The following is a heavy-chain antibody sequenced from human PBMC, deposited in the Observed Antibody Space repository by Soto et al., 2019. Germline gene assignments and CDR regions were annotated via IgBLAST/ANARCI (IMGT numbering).Heavy chain of an antibody. J-gene: IGHJ4*02. D-gene: IGHD3-16*01. V-gene: IGHV4-39*07. Sequence: SETLSLTCTVSGGSISSRGYYWGWIRQHPGKGLEWIGTIYYSGSTNYNPSLKSRVTISVDTSKNQFSLKLSSVTAADTAVYYCARGPGIMAKIDYWGQGTLVTVSS. CDR1: GGSISSRGYY. CDR3: ARGPGIMAKIDY. CDR2: IYYSGST.